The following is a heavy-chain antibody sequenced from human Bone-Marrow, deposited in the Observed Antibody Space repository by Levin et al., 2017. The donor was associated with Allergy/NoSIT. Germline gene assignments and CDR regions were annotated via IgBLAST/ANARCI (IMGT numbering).Heavy chain of an antibody. D-gene: IGHD3-16*02. J-gene: IGHJ4*02. CDR2: ISSSSSYI. CDR1: GFTFSSYS. CDR3: ARDLSSLRLGELSFAY. V-gene: IGHV3-21*01. Sequence: GGSLRLSCAASGFTFSSYSMNWVRQAPGKGLEWVSSISSSSSYIYYADSVKGRFTISRDNAKNSLYLQMNSLRAEDTAVYYCARDLSSLRLGELSFAYWGQGTLVTVSS.